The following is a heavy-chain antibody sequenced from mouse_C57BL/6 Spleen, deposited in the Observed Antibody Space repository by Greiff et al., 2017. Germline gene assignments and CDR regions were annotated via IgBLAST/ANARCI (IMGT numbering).Heavy chain of an antibody. V-gene: IGHV1-82*01. D-gene: IGHD2-1*01. J-gene: IGHJ4*01. Sequence: VKLVESGPELVKPGASVKISCKASGYAFSSSWMNWVKQRPGKGLEWIGRIYPGDGDTNYNGTFKGKATLTADKSSSTAYMQLSSLTSEDSAVYFCARDGNYDYAMDYWGQGTSVTVSS. CDR3: ARDGNYDYAMDY. CDR2: IYPGDGDT. CDR1: GYAFSSSW.